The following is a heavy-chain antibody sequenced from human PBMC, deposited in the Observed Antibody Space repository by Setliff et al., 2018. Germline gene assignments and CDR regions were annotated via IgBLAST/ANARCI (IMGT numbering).Heavy chain of an antibody. Sequence: PGGSLRLSCAASGFPFSTYGMHWVRQAPGKGLDWVAFVRFDGTYKYYADSVKGRFTISRDNSENTLFLQMTSLRPEDTGIYYCAKVKKPLIRGSGFDYWGRGTLVTVSS. CDR3: AKVKKPLIRGSGFDY. CDR2: VRFDGTYK. D-gene: IGHD2-8*01. CDR1: GFPFSTYG. V-gene: IGHV3-30*02. J-gene: IGHJ4*02.